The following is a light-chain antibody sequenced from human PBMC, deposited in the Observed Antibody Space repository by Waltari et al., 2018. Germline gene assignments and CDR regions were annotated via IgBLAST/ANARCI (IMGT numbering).Light chain of an antibody. V-gene: IGLV1-44*01. Sequence: QSVLTQPPSASGTPGQRVTIPCSGSSSNLGSTTVNWYQQLPGTAPKLLIYSNNQRPSGVPDRFSGSKSGTSASLAISGLQSEDEADYYCAAWDDSLNAHYVFGTGTKVTVL. CDR1: SSNLGSTT. CDR2: SNN. J-gene: IGLJ1*01. CDR3: AAWDDSLNAHYV.